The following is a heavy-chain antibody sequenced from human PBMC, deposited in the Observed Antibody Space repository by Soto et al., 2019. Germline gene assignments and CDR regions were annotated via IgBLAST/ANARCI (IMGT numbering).Heavy chain of an antibody. V-gene: IGHV1-69*01. CDR1: GGTFSSYA. D-gene: IGHD3-3*01. J-gene: IGHJ3*02. CDR3: ARDVNYELADDAFDI. CDR2: IIPIFGTA. Sequence: QVQLVQSGAEVKKPGSSVKVSCKASGGTFSSYAISWVRQAPGQGLEWMGGIIPIFGTANYAQKFQGRVTITADESTSKAYMELGSLRSEDTAVYYCARDVNYELADDAFDIWGQGTMVTVSS.